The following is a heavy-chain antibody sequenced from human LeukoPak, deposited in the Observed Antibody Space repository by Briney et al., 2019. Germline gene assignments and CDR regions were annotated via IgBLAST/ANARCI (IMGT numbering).Heavy chain of an antibody. D-gene: IGHD2-15*01. Sequence: GGSLRLSCAASGFTFDDYAMHWVRQAPGKGLEWVSGISWNSGSIGYADSVKGRFTISRDNAKNSLYLQMNSLRAEDTAVYYCARPWCSGGSCYSAWFDPWGQGTLVTVSS. CDR2: ISWNSGSI. V-gene: IGHV3-9*01. CDR1: GFTFDDYA. J-gene: IGHJ5*02. CDR3: ARPWCSGGSCYSAWFDP.